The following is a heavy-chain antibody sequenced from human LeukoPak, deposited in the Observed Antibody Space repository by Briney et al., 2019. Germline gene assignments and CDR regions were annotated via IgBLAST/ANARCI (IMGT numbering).Heavy chain of an antibody. CDR3: TRRYCTDGACPFDI. J-gene: IGHJ3*02. D-gene: IGHD2-8*01. Sequence: GGSLRLSCAASGFTFSTSSMTWVRQAPGKGLEWVSSVSRSGDYTYYADSVKGRFTMSRDNAKNSLYLQMNSLRAEDTAVYYCTRRYCTDGACPFDIWGQGTMVTVSS. V-gene: IGHV3-21*01. CDR1: GFTFSTSS. CDR2: VSRSGDYT.